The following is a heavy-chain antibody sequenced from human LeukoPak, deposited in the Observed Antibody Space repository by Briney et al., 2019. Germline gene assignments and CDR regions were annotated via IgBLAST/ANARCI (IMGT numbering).Heavy chain of an antibody. CDR1: GFIFKNFA. Sequence: GWSVRLSCAASGFIFKNFAMSWIRQAPGKGLEWVSAISGRGDSPYYADSVRGRFSISRDNSRDILFLHMNSLRPEDTATYYCATERGAFFDSWGQGTLVTASS. CDR3: ATERGAFFDS. D-gene: IGHD5-24*01. CDR2: ISGRGDSP. V-gene: IGHV3-23*01. J-gene: IGHJ4*02.